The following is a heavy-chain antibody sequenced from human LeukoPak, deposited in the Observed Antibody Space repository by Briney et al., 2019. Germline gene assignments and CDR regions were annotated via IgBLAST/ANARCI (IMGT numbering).Heavy chain of an antibody. V-gene: IGHV1-2*02. D-gene: IGHD6-19*01. Sequence: ASVKVSCKASGYTFTGYYMHWVRQAPGQGLEWMGWINPNSGGTNYAQKFQGRVTMTRDTSISTAYMELSRLRSDDTAVYSCARDPRWLGSAFDYWGQGTLVTVSS. CDR2: INPNSGGT. CDR3: ARDPRWLGSAFDY. J-gene: IGHJ4*02. CDR1: GYTFTGYY.